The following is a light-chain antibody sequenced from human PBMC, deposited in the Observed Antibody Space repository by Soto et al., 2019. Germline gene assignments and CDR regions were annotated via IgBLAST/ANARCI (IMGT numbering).Light chain of an antibody. V-gene: IGKV1-5*03. Sequence: DIQMTQSPSTLSASVGDRVTITSRASQSISSWLAWYQQKPGKAPKLLIYKASSLESGVPSRFSGSGSGTEFTLTISSLQPDDFATYYCQRYNSLWTFGQGTKVEIK. CDR3: QRYNSLWT. CDR1: QSISSW. CDR2: KAS. J-gene: IGKJ1*01.